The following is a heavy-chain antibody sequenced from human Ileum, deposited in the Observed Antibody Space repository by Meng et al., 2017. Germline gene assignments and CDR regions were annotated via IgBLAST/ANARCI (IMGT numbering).Heavy chain of an antibody. J-gene: IGHJ4*02. V-gene: IGHV4-4*02. CDR1: GASMSVVSY. Sequence: QVRRAGSGPGLVKASEALSLACSVSGASMSVVSYWSWVRQSPGKGLEWIGQIDHLGIAYYKPSLKSRVTMSIDQSKSQFSLRLTSVSAADTAVYYCARHGGYYQDFWGQGTLVTASS. CDR2: IDHLGIA. CDR3: ARHGGYYQDF. D-gene: IGHD4-23*01.